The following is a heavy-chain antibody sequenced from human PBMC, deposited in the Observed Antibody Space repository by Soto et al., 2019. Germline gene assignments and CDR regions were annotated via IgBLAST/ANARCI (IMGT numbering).Heavy chain of an antibody. J-gene: IGHJ6*02. CDR3: AKYSGSYPVYNGLSL. D-gene: IGHD1-26*01. CDR2: IYSGGYT. V-gene: IGHV3-53*01. CDR1: GFTVSNNY. Sequence: VQLVESGGGLIQPGGSLRLSCAVSGFTVSNNYMSWVRQAPGKGLEGVSVIYSGGYTAYGDSVKGRFTISRDNSKNTLYLQMNSLRAEDTAVYYCAKYSGSYPVYNGLSLWGQGTTVTVS.